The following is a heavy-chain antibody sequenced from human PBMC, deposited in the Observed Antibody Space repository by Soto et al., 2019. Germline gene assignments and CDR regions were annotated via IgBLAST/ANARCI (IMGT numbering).Heavy chain of an antibody. J-gene: IGHJ5*02. Sequence: ASVKVSCKASGYTFTSYDLNWVRQATGQGLEWMGWMNPNSGNTGYAQKFQGRVTMTRNTSISTAYMELSSLRSEDTAVYYCARVLYDFWSGYPSGFDPWGQGTLVTVSS. V-gene: IGHV1-8*01. CDR2: MNPNSGNT. CDR1: GYTFTSYD. D-gene: IGHD3-3*01. CDR3: ARVLYDFWSGYPSGFDP.